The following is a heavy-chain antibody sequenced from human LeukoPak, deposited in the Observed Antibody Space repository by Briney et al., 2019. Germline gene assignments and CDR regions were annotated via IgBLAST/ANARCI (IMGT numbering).Heavy chain of an antibody. V-gene: IGHV3-11*04. CDR2: MSSTGNTI. CDR1: GFTFSDYY. Sequence: GGSLRLSCAASGFTFSDYYMNWIRQAPGKGLEWISYMSSTGNTIYYPDSVKGRFTVSRDNAKNSLYLQMNSLRAEDTAVYYCARVKPGIAVGIDYWGQGTLVTVSS. CDR3: ARVKPGIAVGIDY. J-gene: IGHJ4*02. D-gene: IGHD6-19*01.